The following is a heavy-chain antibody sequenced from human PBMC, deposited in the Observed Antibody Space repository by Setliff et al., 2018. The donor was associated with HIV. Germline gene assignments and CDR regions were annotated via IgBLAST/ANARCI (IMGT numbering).Heavy chain of an antibody. Sequence: GSLRLSCAASGFTFGSQWMHWVRQAPGKGLVWVSRISPDGSVINYADSVKGRFTISRDNAKSTLYLQMNSLRAEDTATYYCARGRRDCSSGSCYGPYYMDVWGKGTTVTVSS. J-gene: IGHJ6*03. D-gene: IGHD2-15*01. CDR3: ARGRRDCSSGSCYGPYYMDV. V-gene: IGHV3-74*01. CDR1: GFTFGSQW. CDR2: ISPDGSVI.